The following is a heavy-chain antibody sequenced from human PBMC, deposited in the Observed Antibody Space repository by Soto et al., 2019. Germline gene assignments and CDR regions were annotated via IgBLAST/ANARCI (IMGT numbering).Heavy chain of an antibody. CDR1: GFSLSTSGVG. V-gene: IGHV2-5*02. CDR2: IYWDEDK. CDR3: AHIWHYDFWSGYSGKYYYMDV. J-gene: IGHJ6*03. Sequence: SGPTLVKPTQPLTLTCTFSGFSLSTSGVGVGWIRQPPGKALEWLALIYWDEDKRYSPSLKSRLTISKDTSKNKVDLTMTNLDPVDTATYYCAHIWHYDFWSGYSGKYYYMDVWGKGTTVTVSS. D-gene: IGHD3-3*01.